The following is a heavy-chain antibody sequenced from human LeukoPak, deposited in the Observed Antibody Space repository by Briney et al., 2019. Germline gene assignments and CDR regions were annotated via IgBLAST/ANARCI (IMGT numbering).Heavy chain of an antibody. V-gene: IGHV3-30*04. CDR3: ARRSSYGPFDY. D-gene: IGHD5-18*01. CDR1: GFTFSSYA. Sequence: QPGGSLRLSCAASGFTFSSYAMHWVRQAPGKGLEWVAVISYDGSNKYYADSVKGRFTISRDNSKNTLYLQMNSLRAEDTAVYYCARRSSYGPFDYWGQGTLVTVSS. CDR2: ISYDGSNK. J-gene: IGHJ4*02.